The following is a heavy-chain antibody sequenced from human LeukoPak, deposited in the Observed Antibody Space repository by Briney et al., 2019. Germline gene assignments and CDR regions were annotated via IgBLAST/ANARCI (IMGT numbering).Heavy chain of an antibody. D-gene: IGHD2-2*01. CDR3: ASRYCSSTSCSDPFDY. CDR2: ISYDGSNK. V-gene: IGHV3-30-3*01. J-gene: IGHJ4*02. Sequence: GGSLRLSCAASGFTFSSYAMHWVRQAPGKGLEWVAVISYDGSNKYYADSVKGRFTISRDNSKNTLYLQMNSLRAEDTAVYYCASRYCSSTSCSDPFDYWGQGTLVTVSS. CDR1: GFTFSSYA.